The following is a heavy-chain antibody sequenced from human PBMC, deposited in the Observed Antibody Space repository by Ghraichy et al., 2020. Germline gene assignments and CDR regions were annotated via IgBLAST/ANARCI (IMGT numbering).Heavy chain of an antibody. CDR1: GFTVSSNY. CDR3: AKNHDDSGYYFPFDY. CDR2: IYSGGTT. Sequence: GGSLRLSCAASGFTVSSNYMSWVRQAPGKGLEWVSVIYSGGTTYYADSVKGRFTISRDNSENTLYLQMNSLRAEDTAVYYCAKNHDDSGYYFPFDYWGQGTLVTVSS. V-gene: IGHV3-53*01. J-gene: IGHJ4*02. D-gene: IGHD3-22*01.